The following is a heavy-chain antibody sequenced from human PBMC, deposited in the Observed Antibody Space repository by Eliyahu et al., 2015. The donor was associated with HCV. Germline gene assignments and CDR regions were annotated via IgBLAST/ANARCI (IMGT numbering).Heavy chain of an antibody. J-gene: IGHJ4*02. CDR2: IWYDGSNK. CDR3: ARDNLLSSGWPHY. V-gene: IGHV3-33*01. CDR1: GFXFXSXG. D-gene: IGHD6-19*01. Sequence: QVQLVESGGGVVQPGRSLRLSCAXSGFXFXSXGXHWVRXAPGKGLEWVAVIWYDGSNKYYADSVKGRFTISRDNSKNTLYLQMNSLRAEDTAVYYCARDNLLSSGWPHYWGQGTLVTVSS.